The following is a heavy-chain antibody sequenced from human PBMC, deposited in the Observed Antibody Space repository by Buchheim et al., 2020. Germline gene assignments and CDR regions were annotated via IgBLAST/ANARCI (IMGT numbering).Heavy chain of an antibody. CDR3: ARDFNPTYYYYGMDV. Sequence: QVQLVESGGGLVKPRGSLRLSCAASGFTFSDYYMNWIRQAPGKGLEWVSYISGSGTSIYYVDSVKGRFTISRDNAKSSLYLQMSSLRAEDTAVYYCARDFNPTYYYYGMDVWGHGTT. CDR2: ISGSGTSI. CDR1: GFTFSDYY. V-gene: IGHV3-11*01. J-gene: IGHJ6*02.